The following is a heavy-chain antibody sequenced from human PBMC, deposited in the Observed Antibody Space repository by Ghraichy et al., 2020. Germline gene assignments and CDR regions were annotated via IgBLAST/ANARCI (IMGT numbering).Heavy chain of an antibody. V-gene: IGHV4-59*08. D-gene: IGHD3-22*01. Sequence: SETLSLTCTVSGGPISSYYWSWIRQPPGKGLEWIGYIYYSGSTNYNPSLKSRVTISVDTSKNQFSLKLSSVTAADTAVYYCARTFRGYGTYYYGMDVWGQGTTLTVSS. CDR3: ARTFRGYGTYYYGMDV. J-gene: IGHJ6*02. CDR1: GGPISSYY. CDR2: IYYSGST.